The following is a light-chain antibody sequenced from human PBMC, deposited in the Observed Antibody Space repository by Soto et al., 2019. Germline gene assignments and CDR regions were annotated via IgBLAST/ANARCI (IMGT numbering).Light chain of an antibody. CDR2: KAS. V-gene: IGKV1-5*01. CDR3: QHYNSYSEA. Sequence: DIQMTQSPSTLSGSVGDRVTITCRASQTISSWLAWYQQKPGKAPKLLIYKASTLKSGVPSRFSGSGSGTEFTLTFSSLQPDDFATYYCQHYNSYSEAFGEGTKV. CDR1: QTISSW. J-gene: IGKJ1*01.